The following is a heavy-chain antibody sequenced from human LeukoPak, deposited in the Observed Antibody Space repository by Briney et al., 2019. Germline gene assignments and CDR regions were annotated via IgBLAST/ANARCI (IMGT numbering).Heavy chain of an antibody. Sequence: ASVKVSCKASGYTFTGYYMHWVRQAPGQGLEWMGWINPNSGGTNYAQKSQGRVTMTRDTSITTAYMELSSLTSDDTAVYYCATPSRGYYYGMDVWGQGTTVTVSS. V-gene: IGHV1-2*02. CDR3: ATPSRGYYYGMDV. J-gene: IGHJ6*02. CDR1: GYTFTGYY. CDR2: INPNSGGT. D-gene: IGHD1-26*01.